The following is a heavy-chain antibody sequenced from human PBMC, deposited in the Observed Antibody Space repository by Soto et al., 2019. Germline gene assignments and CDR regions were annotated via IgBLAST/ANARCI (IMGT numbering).Heavy chain of an antibody. D-gene: IGHD2-21*01. J-gene: IGHJ3*01. V-gene: IGHV4-4*02. CDR1: GGSIRSSSW. CDR2: FYHAGSP. Sequence: SETLSLTCAVSGGSIRSSSWWTWLRQSPGKGLEWIGEFYHAGSPHYNPSFQSRVTISADTSKNLFSLRLTSVTAADTAIYYCARASSLRGDFDFSGQGTAVTVSS. CDR3: ARASSLRGDFDF.